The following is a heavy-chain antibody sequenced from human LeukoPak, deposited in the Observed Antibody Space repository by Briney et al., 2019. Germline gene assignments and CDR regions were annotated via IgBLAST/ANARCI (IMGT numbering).Heavy chain of an antibody. CDR3: VSPRGFSYGYFDY. Sequence: SETLSLTCAVYGGSFSGYYWSWIRQPPGKGLEWIGEINHSGSTNYNPSLKSRVTISVDTSKNQFSLKLSSVTAADTAVYYCVSPRGFSYGYFDYWGQGTLVTVSS. D-gene: IGHD5-18*01. CDR1: GGSFSGYY. V-gene: IGHV4-34*01. CDR2: INHSGST. J-gene: IGHJ4*02.